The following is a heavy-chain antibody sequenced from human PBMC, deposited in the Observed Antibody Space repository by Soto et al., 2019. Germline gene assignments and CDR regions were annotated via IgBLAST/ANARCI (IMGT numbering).Heavy chain of an antibody. D-gene: IGHD2-15*01. Sequence: QVQLQESGPGLVKPSQTLSLTCTVSGGSISSGGYYWSWIRQHPGKGLEWIGYIYYSGSTYYNPSLKSRVTISVDTSKNQFSLKLSSVTAADTAVYYGAREGAYCSGGSCYYYYGMDVWGQGTTVTVSS. CDR1: GGSISSGGYY. CDR3: AREGAYCSGGSCYYYYGMDV. J-gene: IGHJ6*02. V-gene: IGHV4-31*03. CDR2: IYYSGST.